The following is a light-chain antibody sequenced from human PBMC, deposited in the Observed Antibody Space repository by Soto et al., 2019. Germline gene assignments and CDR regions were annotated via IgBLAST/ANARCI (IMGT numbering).Light chain of an antibody. Sequence: QSALTQPPSASGSPGQSVAISCSGTSSDVGGYNYVSWYQQYPGKAPKLMIYDVSKRPSGVPDRFSGSKSGNTASLTVSGLQAEDEAAYWCISYAGSNNLVFGGGTKLTVL. CDR1: SSDVGGYNY. V-gene: IGLV2-8*01. CDR2: DVS. J-gene: IGLJ2*01. CDR3: ISYAGSNNLV.